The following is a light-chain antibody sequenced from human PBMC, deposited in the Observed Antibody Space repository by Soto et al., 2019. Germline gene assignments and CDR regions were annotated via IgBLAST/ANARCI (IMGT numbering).Light chain of an antibody. V-gene: IGLV2-14*01. CDR3: CSYTSTNAWV. CDR2: EVT. CDR1: SSDVGGYNF. J-gene: IGLJ3*02. Sequence: QSALTQPASVSGSPGQSITFSCTGTSSDVGGYNFVSWYQHHPGKAPKLIISEVTNRPSGVSNRFSGSKSGNTASLTISGLQAEDEADYYCCSYTSTNAWVFGGGTKVTVL.